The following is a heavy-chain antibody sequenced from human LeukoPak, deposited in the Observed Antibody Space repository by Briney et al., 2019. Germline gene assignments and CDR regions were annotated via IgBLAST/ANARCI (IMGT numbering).Heavy chain of an antibody. CDR1: GGSISSYY. CDR2: IYTTGST. Sequence: SETLSLTCTVSGGSISSYYWSWIRQPAAKGLEWIGRIYTTGSTNYNPSLKSRVTISIDKSKNQFSLKLSCVTAADTAVYYCARGDTVATGLYDYWGQGTLVTVSS. V-gene: IGHV4-4*07. J-gene: IGHJ4*02. CDR3: ARGDTVATGLYDY. D-gene: IGHD5-12*01.